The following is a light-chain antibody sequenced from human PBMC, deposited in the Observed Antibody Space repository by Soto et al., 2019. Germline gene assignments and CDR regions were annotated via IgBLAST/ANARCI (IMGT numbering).Light chain of an antibody. CDR2: DAS. CDR1: QSVSSY. J-gene: IGKJ1*01. V-gene: IGKV3-11*01. Sequence: EIVLTQSLATLSLSPGERATLSCRASQSVSSYSAWYQQQPGQAPRLLIYDASSRATGIPARFSGSGSGTDFTLTISSLEPEDFAVYYCQQLTDWPPQWTFGQGTKVDIK. CDR3: QQLTDWPPQWT.